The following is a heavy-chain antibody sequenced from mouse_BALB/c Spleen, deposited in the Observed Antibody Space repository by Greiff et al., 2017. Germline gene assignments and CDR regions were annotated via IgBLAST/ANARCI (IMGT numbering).Heavy chain of an antibody. J-gene: IGHJ3*01. V-gene: IGHV1-54*01. CDR2: INPGSGGT. D-gene: IGHD3-1*01. CDR3: AAVLGVY. CDR1: GYAFTNYL. Sequence: QVQLQQSGAELVRPGTSVKVSCKASGYAFTNYLIEWVKQRPGQGLEWIGVINPGSGGTNYNEKFKGKATLNADKSSSTAYMQLSSLTSDDSAVSFCAAVLGVYWGQGTLVTVSA.